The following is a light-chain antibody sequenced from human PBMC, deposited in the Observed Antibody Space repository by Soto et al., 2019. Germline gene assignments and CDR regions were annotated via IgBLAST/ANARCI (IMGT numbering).Light chain of an antibody. V-gene: IGLV2-8*01. J-gene: IGLJ2*01. CDR2: EFK. CDR1: SRDIGAYDY. CDR3: SAYAERNTVL. Sequence: QSVLTQPPSASGSPGQSVIISCTGTSRDIGAYDYVSWFQQHPGKAPKLLIYEFKKRPSGVPDRLSGSKSANTASLTVSEIQAEDEADYYCSAYAERNTVLFGGGTKVTVL.